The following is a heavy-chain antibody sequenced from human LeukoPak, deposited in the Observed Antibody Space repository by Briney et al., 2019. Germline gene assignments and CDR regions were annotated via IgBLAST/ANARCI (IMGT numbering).Heavy chain of an antibody. CDR2: IYYSGST. CDR1: GGSISSYY. J-gene: IGHJ4*02. CDR3: ARLDVAAVDY. Sequence: NAWETLSLACTVSGGSISSYYWSWIRQPPGKGLEWVGYIYYSGSTNYNPSLKSRVTISVDTSKNQFSLKLSSVTAADTAVYYCARLDVAAVDYWGQGTLVTVSS. V-gene: IGHV4-59*08. D-gene: IGHD2-15*01.